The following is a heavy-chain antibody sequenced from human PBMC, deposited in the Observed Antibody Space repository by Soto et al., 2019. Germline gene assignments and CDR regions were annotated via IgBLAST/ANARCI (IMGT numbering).Heavy chain of an antibody. V-gene: IGHV3-33*01. Sequence: PGGSLRLSCAASGFTFSSYGMHWVRQAPGKGLEWVAVIWYDGSNKYYADPVKGRFTISRDNSKNTLYLQMNSLRAEDTAVYYCARDQQWLVRFYFDFWGQGTLVTVSS. J-gene: IGHJ4*02. CDR1: GFTFSSYG. CDR2: IWYDGSNK. CDR3: ARDQQWLVRFYFDF. D-gene: IGHD6-19*01.